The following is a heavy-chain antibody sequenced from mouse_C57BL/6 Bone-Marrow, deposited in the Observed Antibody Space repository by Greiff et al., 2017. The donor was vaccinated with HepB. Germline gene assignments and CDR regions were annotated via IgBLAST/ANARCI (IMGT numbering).Heavy chain of an antibody. CDR2: IYPGDGDT. Sequence: QVQLKESGPELVKPGASVKISCKASGYAFSSSWMNWVKQRPGKGLEWIGRIYPGDGDTNYNGKFKGKATLTADKSSSTAYMQLSSLTSEDSAVYFCARTRGFLFAYWGQGTLVTVSA. CDR3: ARTRGFLFAY. CDR1: GYAFSSSW. V-gene: IGHV1-82*01. J-gene: IGHJ3*01.